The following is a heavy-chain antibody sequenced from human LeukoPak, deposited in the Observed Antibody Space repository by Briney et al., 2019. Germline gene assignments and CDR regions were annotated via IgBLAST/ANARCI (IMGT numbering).Heavy chain of an antibody. D-gene: IGHD2-15*01. CDR2: IKQDGSER. CDR3: ARDNNIVVVVAAYYMDV. V-gene: IGHV3-7*01. CDR1: GFTFSSYW. Sequence: GGSLRLSCAASGFTFSSYWMSWVRQAPGKGLEWVANIKQDGSERYYVDSVKGRFTISRDNAKNSLYLQMNSLRAEDTAVYYCARDNNIVVVVAAYYMDVWGKGTTVTVSS. J-gene: IGHJ6*03.